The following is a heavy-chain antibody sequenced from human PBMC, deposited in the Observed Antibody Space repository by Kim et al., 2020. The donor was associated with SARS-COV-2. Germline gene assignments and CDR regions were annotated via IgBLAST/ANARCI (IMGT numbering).Heavy chain of an antibody. V-gene: IGHV3-30*02. CDR3: AKAVLRGLNYYYYGMDV. J-gene: IGHJ6*02. Sequence: KGQLTISRDNAKNTLYLQMNSLRAEDTTVYYCAKAVLRGLNYYYYGMDVWGQGTTVTVSS. D-gene: IGHD3-10*01.